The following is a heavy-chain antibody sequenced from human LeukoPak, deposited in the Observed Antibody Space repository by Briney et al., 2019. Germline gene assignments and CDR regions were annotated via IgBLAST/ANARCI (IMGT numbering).Heavy chain of an antibody. CDR2: IYYSGST. J-gene: IGHJ5*02. V-gene: IGHV4-39*07. Sequence: SETLSLTCTVSGGSISSSSYYWGWIRQPPGKGLEWIGSIYYSGSTYYNPSLKSRVTISVDTSKNQFSLKLSSVTAADTAVYYCARANYRGRVIITGWFDPWGQGTLVTVSS. D-gene: IGHD3-10*01. CDR3: ARANYRGRVIITGWFDP. CDR1: GGSISSSSYY.